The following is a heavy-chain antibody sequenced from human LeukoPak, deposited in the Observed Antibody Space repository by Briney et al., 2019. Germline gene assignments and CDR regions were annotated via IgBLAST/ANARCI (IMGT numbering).Heavy chain of an antibody. Sequence: GGSLRLSCAASGSTFSSYSMNWVRQAPGKGLEWVSYISSSSSTIYYADSVKGRFTISRDNAKNSLYLQMNSLRAEDTAVYYCARATYYYYMDVLGKGTTVTVSS. J-gene: IGHJ6*03. CDR1: GSTFSSYS. CDR3: ARATYYYYMDV. CDR2: ISSSSSTI. V-gene: IGHV3-48*04.